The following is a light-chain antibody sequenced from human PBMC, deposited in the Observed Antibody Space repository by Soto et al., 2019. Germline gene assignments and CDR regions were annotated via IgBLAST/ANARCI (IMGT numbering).Light chain of an antibody. CDR3: QQSYSTPPT. V-gene: IGKV1-39*01. J-gene: IGKJ1*01. Sequence: DIQMTQPPSSLSASVGDRVTITCRASQRINNHLNWYQQKGGKAPKLLIYSASSLQSGVPSRFSGSGSGTDFTLSISSLQPEDFATYYCQQSYSTPPTFGQGTKVEI. CDR1: QRINNH. CDR2: SAS.